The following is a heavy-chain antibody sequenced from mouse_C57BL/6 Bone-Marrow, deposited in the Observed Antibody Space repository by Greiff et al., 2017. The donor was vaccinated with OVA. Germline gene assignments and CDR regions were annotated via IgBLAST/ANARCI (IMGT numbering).Heavy chain of an antibody. D-gene: IGHD1-1*01. V-gene: IGHV1-18*01. J-gene: IGHJ3*01. CDR1: GYTFTDYN. CDR2: INPNNGGT. Sequence: VHVKQSGPELVKPGASVKIPCKASGYTFTDYNMDWVKQSHGKSLEWIGDINPNNGGTIYNQKFKGKATLTVDKSSSTAYMELRSLTSEDTAVYYCARLYGSSYPVFAYWGQGTLVTVSA. CDR3: ARLYGSSYPVFAY.